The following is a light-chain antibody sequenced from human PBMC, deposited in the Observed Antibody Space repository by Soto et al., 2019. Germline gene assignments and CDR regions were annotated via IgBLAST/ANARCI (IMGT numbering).Light chain of an antibody. J-gene: IGKJ2*01. Sequence: DIQMTQSPSTLSASVGDRVTITCRASQSISSWLAWYQQKPGKAPKVLIYKASSLASGVPSRFSGSGSGTEFTRTISSVQPDDSATYCCQQYNSYPYTFGQGTKLEIK. CDR3: QQYNSYPYT. CDR1: QSISSW. V-gene: IGKV1-5*03. CDR2: KAS.